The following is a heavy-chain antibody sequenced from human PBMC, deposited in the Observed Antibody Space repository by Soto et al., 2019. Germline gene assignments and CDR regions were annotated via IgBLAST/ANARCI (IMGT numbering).Heavy chain of an antibody. CDR1: GFSLSTGGVT. Sequence: SGAPLVNPTQTLTLTCAVSGFSLSTGGVTVGWIRQPPGKAPEWLALAHEYSPSLQYRLTFTKDTSKNQVVLTMTNVDPGDTATYYCTLRHDSSMGPIYWGQGSQVSVSS. J-gene: IGHJ4*02. CDR2: AH. V-gene: IGHV2-5*01. D-gene: IGHD3-16*01. CDR3: TLRHDSSMGPIY.